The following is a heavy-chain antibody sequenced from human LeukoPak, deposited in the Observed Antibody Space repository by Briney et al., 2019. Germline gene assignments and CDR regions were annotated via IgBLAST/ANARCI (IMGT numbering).Heavy chain of an antibody. CDR2: ISGDGGTT. Sequence: GGSLRLSCEASGFTFNSYAMHWVRQAPGKGLERVSLISGDGGTTYYAGSVQGRFIISRDNSKNSLHLQMNSLKTEDTALYYCARDHVYGGADYWGQGTLVTVSS. CDR1: GFTFNSYA. D-gene: IGHD4-23*01. CDR3: ARDHVYGGADY. V-gene: IGHV3-43*02. J-gene: IGHJ4*02.